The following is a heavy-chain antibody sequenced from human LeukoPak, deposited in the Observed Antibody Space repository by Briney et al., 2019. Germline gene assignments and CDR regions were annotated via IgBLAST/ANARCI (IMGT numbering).Heavy chain of an antibody. J-gene: IGHJ4*02. V-gene: IGHV1-69*01. CDR3: ASVRKGYCSSTSCYAPLNY. D-gene: IGHD2-2*01. Sequence: SVKVSCKASGGTFSSYAISWVRQAPGQGVEWMGGIIPIFGTANHAQNFQDRVTITADESTSTAYMELSSLRSEDTAVYYCASVRKGYCSSTSCYAPLNYWGQGTLVTVSS. CDR2: IIPIFGTA. CDR1: GGTFSSYA.